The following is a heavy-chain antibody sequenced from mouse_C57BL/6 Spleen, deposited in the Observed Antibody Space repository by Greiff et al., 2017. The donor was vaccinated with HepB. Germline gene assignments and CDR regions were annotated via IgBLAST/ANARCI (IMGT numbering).Heavy chain of an antibody. J-gene: IGHJ4*01. Sequence: DVMLVESGGDLVKPGGSLKLSCAASGFTFSSYGMSWVRQTPDKRLEWVATISSGGSYTYYPDSVKGRFTISRDNAKNTLYLQMSSLKSEDTAMYYGARHLNYYGSSYDAMDYWGQGTSVTVSS. CDR2: ISSGGSYT. CDR1: GFTFSSYG. D-gene: IGHD1-1*01. CDR3: ARHLNYYGSSYDAMDY. V-gene: IGHV5-6*02.